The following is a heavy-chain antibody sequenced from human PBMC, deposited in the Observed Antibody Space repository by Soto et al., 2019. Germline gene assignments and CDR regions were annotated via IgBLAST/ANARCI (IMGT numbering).Heavy chain of an antibody. CDR3: AKDHRD. J-gene: IGHJ4*02. Sequence: EVQLLESGGGLVQPGGSLRLSCAGSGFTFSNYGMSWVRQAPGKGLEWVSAISGSGGTTYYADSVRGRFTISRHNSKNPLYLQMNSLRAEDTALYYCAKDHRDWGQGILVTVSS. CDR1: GFTFSNYG. CDR2: ISGSGGTT. V-gene: IGHV3-23*01.